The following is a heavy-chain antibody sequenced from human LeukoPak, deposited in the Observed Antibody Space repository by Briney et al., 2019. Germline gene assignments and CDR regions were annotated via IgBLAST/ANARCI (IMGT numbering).Heavy chain of an antibody. J-gene: IGHJ4*02. CDR3: ASRFWSGYYTVGHYFDY. CDR2: IYHSGST. CDR1: GYSISSGYY. V-gene: IGHV4-38-2*01. D-gene: IGHD3-3*01. Sequence: PSETLSLTCAVSGYSISSGYYWGWIRQPPGKGLEWIGSIYHSGSTYYNPSLKSRVTISVDTSKNQFSLKLSSVTAADTAVYYCASRFWSGYYTVGHYFDYWGQGTLVTVSS.